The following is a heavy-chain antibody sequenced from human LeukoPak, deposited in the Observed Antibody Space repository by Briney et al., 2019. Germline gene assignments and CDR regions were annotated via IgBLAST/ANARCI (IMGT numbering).Heavy chain of an antibody. CDR2: ISDTGKT. Sequence: KTSETLSLTRNVSGASLSSYYWGWIRQSPGKGLEWLGYISDTGKTDYSPSLKSRGTLSLDMSKNQFSLRLTSVTAADTAVYYCVTGYYEPFDNWGQGTLVFVSS. J-gene: IGHJ4*02. CDR1: GASLSSYY. D-gene: IGHD3-3*01. V-gene: IGHV4-59*01. CDR3: VTGYYEPFDN.